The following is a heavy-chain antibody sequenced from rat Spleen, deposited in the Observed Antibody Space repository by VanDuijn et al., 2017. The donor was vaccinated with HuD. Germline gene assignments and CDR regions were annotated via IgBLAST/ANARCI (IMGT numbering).Heavy chain of an antibody. J-gene: IGHJ2*01. Sequence: EVQLVESDGGLVQPGRSLKLSCSASGFTFSDYNMAWVRQAPKKGLEWVATIIYDGSGTYYRDSVKGRFTVSRDNAKSTLYLQMDSLRSEDTATYYCARHWGYWGQGVMVTVSS. CDR3: ARHWGY. V-gene: IGHV5S10*01. D-gene: IGHD4-6*01. CDR2: IIYDGSGT. CDR1: GFTFSDYN.